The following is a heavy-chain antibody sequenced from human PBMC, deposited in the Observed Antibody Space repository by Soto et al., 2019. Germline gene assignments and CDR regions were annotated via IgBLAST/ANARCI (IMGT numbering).Heavy chain of an antibody. CDR1: GFIFSSYS. V-gene: IGHV3-21*01. CDR3: ARDRDGYNPVDY. J-gene: IGHJ4*02. CDR2: ISSSGSHA. D-gene: IGHD1-1*01. Sequence: EVQLVESGGGLVKPGGSLRLSCAASGFIFSSYSMNWVRQAPGKGLAWVSCISSSGSHAYYADSVKGRFTISRDNAKESLYLQMNSLRADDTAVYYCARDRDGYNPVDYWGQGTLVTVSS.